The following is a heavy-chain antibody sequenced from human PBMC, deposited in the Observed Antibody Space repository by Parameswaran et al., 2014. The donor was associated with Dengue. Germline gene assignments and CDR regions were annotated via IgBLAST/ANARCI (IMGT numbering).Heavy chain of an antibody. Sequence: PGASVKVSCKASGYTFTSYDINWVRQATGQGLEWMGWMNPNSGNTGYAQKFQGRVTMTRNTSISTAYMELSSLRSEDTAVYYCARGKGRLRWNWFDPWGQGTLVTVSS. CDR3: ARGKGRLRWNWFDP. D-gene: IGHD4-23*01. V-gene: IGHV1-8*01. CDR1: GYTFTSYD. CDR2: MNPNSGNT. J-gene: IGHJ5*02.